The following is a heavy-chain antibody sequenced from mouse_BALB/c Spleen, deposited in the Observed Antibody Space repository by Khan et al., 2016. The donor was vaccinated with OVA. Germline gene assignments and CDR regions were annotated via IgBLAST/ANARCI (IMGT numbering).Heavy chain of an antibody. Sequence: EVQLQESGPGLVKPSQSLSLTCTVTGYSITSDYAWNWIRQFPGNKLEWMGYISYSGSTSYNPSLKSRISITRDTSKNQFFLQLNSVTPEDTATYYCARRYYYGHWYFDDWGAGTAVTVSS. V-gene: IGHV3-2*02. CDR2: ISYSGST. D-gene: IGHD1-1*01. J-gene: IGHJ1*01. CDR3: ARRYYYGHWYFDD. CDR1: GYSITSDYA.